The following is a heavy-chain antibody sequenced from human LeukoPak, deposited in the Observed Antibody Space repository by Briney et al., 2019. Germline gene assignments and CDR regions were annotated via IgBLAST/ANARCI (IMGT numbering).Heavy chain of an antibody. CDR3: AKYQLLNNHYWRDAFDI. CDR1: GFTFSSYA. D-gene: IGHD1-1*01. CDR2: MSRSGDIT. V-gene: IGHV3-23*01. Sequence: PGGSLRLSCKASGFTFSSYAMSWVRQAPGKGLEWVSAMSRSGDITYYADSVKGRSTISRDNSKNTLYLQMNSLRAEDTAVYFCAKYQLLNNHYWRDAFDIWGQGTMVTVSS. J-gene: IGHJ3*02.